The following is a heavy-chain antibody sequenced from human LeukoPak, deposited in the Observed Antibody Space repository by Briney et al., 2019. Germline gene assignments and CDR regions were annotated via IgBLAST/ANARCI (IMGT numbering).Heavy chain of an antibody. CDR3: ARDRGYSYGLEYYFDY. D-gene: IGHD5-18*01. J-gene: IGHJ4*02. V-gene: IGHV1-2*04. Sequence: ASVKVSCKASGYTFTGYYMHWVRQAPGQGLEWMGWINPNSGGTNYAQKFQGWVTMTRDTSISTAYMELSRLRSDDTAVYYCARDRGYSYGLEYYFDYWGQGTLVTVSS. CDR1: GYTFTGYY. CDR2: INPNSGGT.